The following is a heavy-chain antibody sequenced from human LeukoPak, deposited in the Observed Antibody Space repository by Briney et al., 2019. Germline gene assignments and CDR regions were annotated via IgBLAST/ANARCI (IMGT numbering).Heavy chain of an antibody. CDR3: ARATLDIVVVPVL. CDR2: ISYSGST. J-gene: IGHJ4*02. V-gene: IGHV4-59*11. D-gene: IGHD2-2*03. CDR1: GGSISSHY. Sequence: KPSETLSLTCTVSGGSISSHYCSWIRQPPGKGLEWIGYISYSGSTNYNPSLKSRVTMSLDTSKNQFSLKLSSVTAADTAVYYCARATLDIVVVPVLWGQGTLVTVSS.